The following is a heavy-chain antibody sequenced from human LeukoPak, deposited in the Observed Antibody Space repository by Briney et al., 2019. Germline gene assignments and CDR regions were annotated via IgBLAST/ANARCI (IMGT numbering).Heavy chain of an antibody. V-gene: IGHV1-8*01. CDR2: MNPNSGNT. D-gene: IGHD6-13*01. CDR1: GYTFTSYG. J-gene: IGHJ6*02. Sequence: ASVKVSCKASGYTFTSYGINWVRQATGQGLEWMGWMNPNSGNTGYAQKFQGRVTMTRNTSISTAYMELSSLRSEDTAVYYCARGPAAAAHSYCYYYGMDVWGQGTTVTVSS. CDR3: ARGPAAAAHSYCYYYGMDV.